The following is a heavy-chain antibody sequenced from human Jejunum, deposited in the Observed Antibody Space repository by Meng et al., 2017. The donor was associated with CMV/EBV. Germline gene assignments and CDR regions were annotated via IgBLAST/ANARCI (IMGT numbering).Heavy chain of an antibody. V-gene: IGHV4-30-4*08. D-gene: IGHD3-3*01. Sequence: QGEGPGLVKPSKTLSLTCPVSGGSIGSGDYYWSWIRQPPGKGLEWIGYIHDTGSTYYNPSLKSRVDISLGTSRNHFSLTLSSVTAEDTAVYFCARGSIFVSFDSWGQGTLVTVSS. CDR2: IHDTGST. CDR3: ARGSIFVSFDS. CDR1: GGSIGSGDYY. J-gene: IGHJ4*02.